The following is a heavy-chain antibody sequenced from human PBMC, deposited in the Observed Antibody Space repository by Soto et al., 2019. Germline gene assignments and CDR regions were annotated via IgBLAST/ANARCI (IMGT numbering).Heavy chain of an antibody. V-gene: IGHV5-51*01. Sequence: GESLKISCKGSGYSFTSYWIGWVRQMPGKGLEWMGIIYPGDSDTRYSPSFQGQVTISADKSISTAYLQWSSLKASDTAMYYCARPPYYYDSSGYYYDYWGQGTLVTVSS. CDR3: ARPPYYYDSSGYYYDY. J-gene: IGHJ4*02. D-gene: IGHD3-22*01. CDR1: GYSFTSYW. CDR2: IYPGDSDT.